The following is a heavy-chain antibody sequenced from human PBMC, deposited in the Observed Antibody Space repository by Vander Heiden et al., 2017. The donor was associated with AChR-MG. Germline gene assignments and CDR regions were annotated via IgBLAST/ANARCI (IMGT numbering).Heavy chain of an antibody. D-gene: IGHD2-2*01. CDR3: ARDIVVLPAVMYYFDY. CDR1: GYTFTGFT. CDR2: SNPNRGDT. J-gene: IGHJ4*02. V-gene: IGHV1-2*02. Sequence: QVHLVQSGAEVKKPGASVPVSCQASGYTFTGFTMHWGRQGPGQGLEWMGWSNPNRGDTKYTQKFQGRVTMTMDTSISTAYMELSRLRSDDTAVYYCARDIVVLPAVMYYFDYWGQGTLVNVSS.